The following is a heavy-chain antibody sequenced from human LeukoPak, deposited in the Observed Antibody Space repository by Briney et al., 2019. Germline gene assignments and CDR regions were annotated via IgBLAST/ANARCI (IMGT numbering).Heavy chain of an antibody. Sequence: SVKVSCKASGGTFISYAISWVRHAPGQGLEWMGGIIPIFGTANYAQKFQGRVTITADESTSTAYMELSSLRSEDTAVYYCARDTRGYSYGYFDYWGQGTLVTVSS. J-gene: IGHJ4*02. D-gene: IGHD5-18*01. CDR1: GGTFISYA. CDR2: IIPIFGTA. CDR3: ARDTRGYSYGYFDY. V-gene: IGHV1-69*13.